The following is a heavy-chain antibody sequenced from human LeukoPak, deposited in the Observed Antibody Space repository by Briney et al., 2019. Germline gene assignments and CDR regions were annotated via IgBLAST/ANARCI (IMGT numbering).Heavy chain of an antibody. J-gene: IGHJ4*02. CDR2: SNEDGSTT. CDR1: GLTFSSNW. Sequence: GGSLRLSCAASGLTFSSNWMHWVRQAPGKGLVWVSRSNEDGSTTNYADSVKGRFTISRDTSKNTLYLQVNSLRAEDTAVYYCARGGGYYPIDYWGQGTLVTVSS. CDR3: ARGGGYYPIDY. V-gene: IGHV3-74*01. D-gene: IGHD2-15*01.